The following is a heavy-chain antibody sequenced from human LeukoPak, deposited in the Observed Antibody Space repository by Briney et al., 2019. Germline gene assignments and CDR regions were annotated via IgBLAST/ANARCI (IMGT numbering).Heavy chain of an antibody. CDR3: AGGLLGCGGGSCYPTDY. V-gene: IGHV3-66*02. CDR1: GFTFSSYA. J-gene: IGHJ4*02. CDR2: IYSGGST. Sequence: RGSLGLSCAASGFTFSSYAMSWVRQAPGKRLECVSVIYSGGSTYYADSVKGRFTISRDNSKNTLYLQMNSLRADDTAVYYCAGGLLGCGGGSCYPTDYWGQGTLVTVSS. D-gene: IGHD2-15*01.